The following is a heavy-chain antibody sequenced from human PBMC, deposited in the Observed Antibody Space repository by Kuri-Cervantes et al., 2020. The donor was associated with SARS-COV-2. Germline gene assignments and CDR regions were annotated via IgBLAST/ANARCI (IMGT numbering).Heavy chain of an antibody. Sequence: SQTLSLTCAVSAYSISSGYYWGWIRQPPGKGLEWIGSIYHSGSTYYNPSLKSRLTISVDTSKNHFSLKLSSVTAADTAVYYCARDGRAITIFGVITTGGMDVWGQGTTVTVSS. V-gene: IGHV4-38-2*02. J-gene: IGHJ6*02. CDR3: ARDGRAITIFGVITTGGMDV. CDR1: AYSISSGYY. CDR2: IYHSGST. D-gene: IGHD3-3*01.